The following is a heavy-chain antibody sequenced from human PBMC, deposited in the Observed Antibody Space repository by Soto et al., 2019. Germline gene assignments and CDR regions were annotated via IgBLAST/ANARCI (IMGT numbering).Heavy chain of an antibody. Sequence: GGSLRLSCAASGFTFSSSTMNWVRQAPGKGLEWVSSISSDSVWIYYAASVKGRFTISRDNAKSSLFLQMSSLRAEDTAVYYCASGSYGDYSDWGQGTLVTV. CDR3: ASGSYGDYSD. CDR1: GFTFSSST. V-gene: IGHV3-21*01. J-gene: IGHJ4*02. CDR2: ISSDSVWI. D-gene: IGHD4-17*01.